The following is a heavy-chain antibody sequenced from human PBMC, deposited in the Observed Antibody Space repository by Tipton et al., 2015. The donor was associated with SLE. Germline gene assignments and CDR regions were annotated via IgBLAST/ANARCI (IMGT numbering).Heavy chain of an antibody. CDR2: IYHSGST. V-gene: IGHV4-38-2*01. J-gene: IGHJ4*02. CDR1: GGSISSGFY. CDR3: AIRIVGATSFDY. D-gene: IGHD1-26*01. Sequence: TLSLTCAVSGGSISSGFYWGWIRQPPGKGLEWIGNIYHSGSTFYNPSLKSRVTISVDTSKNQFSLKLSSVTAADTAVYYCAIRIVGATSFDYWGQGTLVTVSS.